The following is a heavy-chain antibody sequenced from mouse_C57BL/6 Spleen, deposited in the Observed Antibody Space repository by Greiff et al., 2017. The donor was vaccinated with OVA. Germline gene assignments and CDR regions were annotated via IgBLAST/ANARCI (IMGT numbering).Heavy chain of an antibody. CDR1: GFTFSSYG. J-gene: IGHJ2*01. Sequence: EVMLVESGGDLVKPGGSLKLSCAASGFTFSSYGMSWVRQTPDKRLEWVATISSGGSYTYYPDSVKGRFTISRDNAKNTLYLQMSSLKSEDTAMYYCARQGGFGSRYYFDYWGQGTTLTVSS. V-gene: IGHV5-6*02. D-gene: IGHD1-1*01. CDR2: ISSGGSYT. CDR3: ARQGGFGSRYYFDY.